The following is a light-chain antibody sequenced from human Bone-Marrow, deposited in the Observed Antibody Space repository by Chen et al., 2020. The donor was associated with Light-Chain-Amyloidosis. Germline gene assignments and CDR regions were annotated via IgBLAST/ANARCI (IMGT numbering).Light chain of an antibody. V-gene: IGKV4-1*01. CDR3: QQYYNTPWT. Sequence: DIVMTQSPDSLAVSLGERATINCKSSQSVLYSSNNKNYLAWYQQKPGQPPKVLIYWASTRESGVPDRISGSGAGTEFTLTNRSLQAEEGAVYYCQQYYNTPWTFGQGTKVEIK. CDR2: WAS. CDR1: QSVLYSSNNKNY. J-gene: IGKJ1*01.